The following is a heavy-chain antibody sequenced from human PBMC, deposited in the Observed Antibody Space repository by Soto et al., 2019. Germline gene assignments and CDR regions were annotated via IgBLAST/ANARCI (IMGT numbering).Heavy chain of an antibody. CDR2: ISGYNGNT. CDR3: ARDPGFGFGYSYAFAMDV. Sequence: VKVSCKASGYTFSNYGISWVRQGPGQGLEWMGWISGYNGNTHYEEKVQDRIKMTTDTRTSTTYLELRSLRSDDTAVYFCARDPGFGFGYSYAFAMDVWGQGTTVTVSS. V-gene: IGHV1-18*01. J-gene: IGHJ6*02. CDR1: GYTFSNYG. D-gene: IGHD5-18*01.